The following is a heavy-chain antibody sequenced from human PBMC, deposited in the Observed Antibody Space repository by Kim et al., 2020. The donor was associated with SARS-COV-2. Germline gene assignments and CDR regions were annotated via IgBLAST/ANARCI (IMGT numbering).Heavy chain of an antibody. J-gene: IGHJ4*02. Sequence: GGSLRLSCAGSGFTFSDYNMNWIRQAPGKGLEWVSAISSTSTYIKDADSVKGRLIISRHNSENSVFLQMNSLRGEDTAVYFCAKVGAGNQYGSGSYDHWGQGILVTVSS. CDR3: AKVGAGNQYGSGSYDH. CDR1: GFTFSDYN. V-gene: IGHV3-21*04. CDR2: ISSTSTYI. D-gene: IGHD3-10*01.